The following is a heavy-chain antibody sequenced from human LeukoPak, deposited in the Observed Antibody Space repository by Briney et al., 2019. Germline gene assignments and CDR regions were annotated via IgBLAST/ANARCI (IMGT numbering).Heavy chain of an antibody. CDR1: GGSISSGGYY. CDR2: IYHSGST. CDR3: ARNMPDCGGDCYPGYFDY. D-gene: IGHD2-21*01. V-gene: IGHV4-30-2*01. Sequence: SQTLSLTCTVSGGSISSGGYYWSWIRQPPGKGLEWIGYIYHSGSTYYNPSLKSRVTISVDRSKNQFSLKLSSVTAADTAVYYCARNMPDCGGDCYPGYFDYWGQGTLVTVSS. J-gene: IGHJ4*02.